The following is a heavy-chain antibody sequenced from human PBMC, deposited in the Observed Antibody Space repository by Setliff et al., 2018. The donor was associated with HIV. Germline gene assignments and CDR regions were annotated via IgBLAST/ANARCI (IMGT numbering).Heavy chain of an antibody. CDR1: GGTFNSYA. J-gene: IGHJ4*02. CDR2: ISPMVSLP. Sequence: ASVKVSCKASGGTFNSYAFTWVRQAPGQGLEWMGWISPMVSLPNFAQSFLGRLTITANRSTTTAYMELSRLTSEDTAVYYCARGQLKPTGYFFDYWGLGTLVTVSS. D-gene: IGHD1-1*01. CDR3: ARGQLKPTGYFFDY. V-gene: IGHV1-69*10.